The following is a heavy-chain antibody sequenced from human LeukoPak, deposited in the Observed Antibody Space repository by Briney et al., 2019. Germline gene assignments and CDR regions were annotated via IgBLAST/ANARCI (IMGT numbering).Heavy chain of an antibody. CDR2: IYHSGST. CDR1: GYSISSGYY. V-gene: IGHV4-38-2*02. D-gene: IGHD3-9*01. CDR3: ARERYFDWFAFDY. J-gene: IGHJ4*02. Sequence: SETLSLTCAVSGYSISSGYYWGWIRQPPGKGLEWIGSIYHSGSTYYNPSLKSRVTISVDTSKNQFSLKLSSVTAADTVVYYCARERYFDWFAFDYWGQGTLVTVSS.